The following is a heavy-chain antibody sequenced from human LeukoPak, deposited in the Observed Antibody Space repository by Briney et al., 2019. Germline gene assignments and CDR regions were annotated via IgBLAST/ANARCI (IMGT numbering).Heavy chain of an antibody. V-gene: IGHV3-30*18. CDR2: LSYDGSNK. Sequence: GRSLRLSCAASGFTLSIYDMHWVRQAPGKGLEWVAVLSYDGSNKYCADSVKGRFTISRDNSNNTLYLQMDSLGTEDTAVYYCAKDDRIFWKAFDIWGQGTMVTVSS. CDR1: GFTLSIYD. CDR3: AKDDRIFWKAFDI. J-gene: IGHJ3*02. D-gene: IGHD2-15*01.